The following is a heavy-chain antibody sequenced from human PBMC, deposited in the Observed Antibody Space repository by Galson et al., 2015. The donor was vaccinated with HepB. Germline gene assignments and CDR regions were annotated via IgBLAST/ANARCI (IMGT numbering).Heavy chain of an antibody. D-gene: IGHD4-17*01. V-gene: IGHV3-23*01. CDR2: ISGNGGST. Sequence: SLRLSCAASGFTFNIHAMSWVRQAPGKGLEWVSTISGNGGSTYYADSVKGRFTISRDNSKNTLYLQMNSLRAEDTVIYYCAKGYGLFDCWGQGTLVTVSS. CDR3: AKGYGLFDC. CDR1: GFTFNIHA. J-gene: IGHJ5*01.